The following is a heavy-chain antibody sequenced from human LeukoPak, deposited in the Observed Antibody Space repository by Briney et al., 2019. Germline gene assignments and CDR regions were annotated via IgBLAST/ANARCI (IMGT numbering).Heavy chain of an antibody. D-gene: IGHD3-10*01. CDR2: ISYDGSNK. J-gene: IGHJ4*02. CDR1: GFTFSSYG. Sequence: GRSLRLSCAASGFTFSSYGMHWVRQAPGKGLEWVAVISYDGSNKYYADSVKGRFTISRDNSKNTLYLQMNSLRAEDTAVYYCAKPAGSYFLRDYFDYWGQGTLVTVSS. V-gene: IGHV3-30*18. CDR3: AKPAGSYFLRDYFDY.